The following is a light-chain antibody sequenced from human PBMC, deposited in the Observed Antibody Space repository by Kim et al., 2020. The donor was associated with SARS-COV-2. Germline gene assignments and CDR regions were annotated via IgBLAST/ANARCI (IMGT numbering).Light chain of an antibody. CDR1: SSNIGAGYG. CDR2: NNN. V-gene: IGLV1-40*01. J-gene: IGLJ3*02. Sequence: QSVLTQPPSVSGAPGQRVTISCTGSSSNIGAGYGVHWYQQLPGTASKVIIYNNNNRPSGVPGRFSGSKSGTSASLAITGLQAEDEADYYCQSYDSSLTARVFGGGTQLTVL. CDR3: QSYDSSLTARV.